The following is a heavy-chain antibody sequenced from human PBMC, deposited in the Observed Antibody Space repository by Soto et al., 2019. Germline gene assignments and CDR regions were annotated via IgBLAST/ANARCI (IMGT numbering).Heavy chain of an antibody. V-gene: IGHV3-21*01. CDR1: GFTFSSYS. CDR2: ISSSSSYI. CDR3: ARDDILTGYWDDAFDI. J-gene: IGHJ3*02. D-gene: IGHD3-9*01. Sequence: EVQLVESGGGLVKPGGSLRLSCAASGFTFSSYSMNWVRQAPGKGLEWVSSISSSSSYIYYADSVKGRFTISRDNAKNSLYLQMNSLRAEDTAVYYCARDDILTGYWDDAFDIWGKGTMVTVSS.